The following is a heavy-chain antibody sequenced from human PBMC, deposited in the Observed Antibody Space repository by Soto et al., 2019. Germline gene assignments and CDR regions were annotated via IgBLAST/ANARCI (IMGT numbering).Heavy chain of an antibody. Sequence: KESGPVLVNPTETLTLTCTVSGFSLSNARMGVSWIRQPPGKALEWLAHIFSNDEKSYSTSLKSRLTISKDTSKSQVVLTMTNMDPVDTATYYCARSNDYYDSSGVFWYWGQGTLVTVSS. D-gene: IGHD3-22*01. CDR3: ARSNDYYDSSGVFWY. CDR2: IFSNDEK. CDR1: GFSLSNARMG. J-gene: IGHJ4*02. V-gene: IGHV2-26*01.